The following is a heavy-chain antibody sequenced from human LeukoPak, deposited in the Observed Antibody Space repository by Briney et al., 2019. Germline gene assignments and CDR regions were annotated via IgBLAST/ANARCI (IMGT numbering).Heavy chain of an antibody. Sequence: GGSLTLSCAASGFIFGRDSMNWVRQAPGRGLEWISYISSSSTIYYADSVKGRFTISRDNAKNSLYLQMNSLRAEDTAVYYCARDPGLRRDGYNYDYWGQGTLVTVSS. V-gene: IGHV3-48*01. J-gene: IGHJ4*02. CDR1: GFIFGRDS. D-gene: IGHD5-24*01. CDR2: ISSSSTI. CDR3: ARDPGLRRDGYNYDY.